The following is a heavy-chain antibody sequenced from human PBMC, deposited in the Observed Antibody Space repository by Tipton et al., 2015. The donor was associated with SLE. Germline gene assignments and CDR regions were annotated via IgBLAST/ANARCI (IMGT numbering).Heavy chain of an antibody. J-gene: IGHJ4*02. V-gene: IGHV4-39*07. CDR1: DGSIRSTNYY. CDR3: ARRHYGGAFDS. D-gene: IGHD3-10*01. CDR2: IFYTGST. Sequence: TLSLTCTVSDGSIRSTNYYWGWIRQPPGKGLEWIGRIFYTGSTYYNPSLKSRVSFSIDTSKHQFSLKLNSVTAADTAGYYCARRHYGGAFDSGGQGTRVSVSS.